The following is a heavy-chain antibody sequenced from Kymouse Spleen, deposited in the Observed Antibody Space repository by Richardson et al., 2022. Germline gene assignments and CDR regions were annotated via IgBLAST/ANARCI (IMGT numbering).Heavy chain of an antibody. CDR2: IYYSGST. CDR3: ARGYCSSTSCYFAFDI. CDR1: GGSISSSSYY. Sequence: QLQLQESGPGLVKPSETLSLTCTVSGGSISSSSYYWGWIRQPPGKGLEWIGSIYYSGSTYYNPSLKSRVTISVDTSKNQFSLKLSSVTAADTAVYYCARGYCSSTSCYFAFDIWGQGTMVTVSS. V-gene: IGHV4-39*01. J-gene: IGHJ3*02. D-gene: IGHD2-2*02.